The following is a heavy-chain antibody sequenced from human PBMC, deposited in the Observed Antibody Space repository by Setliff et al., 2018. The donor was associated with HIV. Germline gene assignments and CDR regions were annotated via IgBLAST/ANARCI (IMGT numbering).Heavy chain of an antibody. V-gene: IGHV4-34*01. CDR2: INHSGST. CDR1: GGSFSGYY. J-gene: IGHJ4*02. CDR3: TRDITAGFFLERASEY. Sequence: PSETLSLTCAVYGGSFSGYYWSWIRQPPGKGLEWIGEINHSGSTNYNPSLKSRVTISVDTSKNQFSLKLSSVTAADTAVYYCTRDITAGFFLERASEYWGQGTLVTVSS. D-gene: IGHD3-3*01.